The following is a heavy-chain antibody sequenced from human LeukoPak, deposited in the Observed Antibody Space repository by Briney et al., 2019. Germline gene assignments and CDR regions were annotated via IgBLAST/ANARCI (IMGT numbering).Heavy chain of an antibody. CDR2: IRSKAYGGTT. CDR1: GFTFGDYA. D-gene: IGHD3-10*01. J-gene: IGHJ4*02. V-gene: IGHV3-49*03. Sequence: GGSLRLSCTASGFTFGDYAMSWFRQAPGKGLEWVGFIRSKAYGGTTEYAASVKGRFTISRDDSKSIAYLQMNSLKTEDTAVYYCTRWSYYYGSGSSDYWGQGTLVTVSS. CDR3: TRWSYYYGSGSSDY.